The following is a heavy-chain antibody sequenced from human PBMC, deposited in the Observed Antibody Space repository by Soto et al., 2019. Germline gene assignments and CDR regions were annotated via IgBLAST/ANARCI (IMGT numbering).Heavy chain of an antibody. Sequence: SETLSLTCTVSGGSISSSSCYWGWIRQPPGKGLEWIGSIYYSGSTYYNPSLKSRVTISVDTSKNQFSLKLSSVTAADTAVYYCASFYSSSWTHYYYYGMDVWGQGTTVTV. V-gene: IGHV4-39*01. CDR2: IYYSGST. D-gene: IGHD6-13*01. CDR1: GGSISSSSCY. CDR3: ASFYSSSWTHYYYYGMDV. J-gene: IGHJ6*02.